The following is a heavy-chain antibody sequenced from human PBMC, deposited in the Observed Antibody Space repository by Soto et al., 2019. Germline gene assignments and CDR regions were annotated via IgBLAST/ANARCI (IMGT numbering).Heavy chain of an antibody. CDR2: MDPSDSYI. CDR1: GYTFTNYW. Sequence: PXESLKISCQGSGYTFTNYWITWVRQMPGKGLEWMGRMDPSDSYINYNPSFEGHVTISLDKSINTAYLQWYSLKASDTAMYYCARGRWYFDYWGQGVPVTVSS. V-gene: IGHV5-10-1*01. CDR3: ARGRWYFDY. J-gene: IGHJ4*02. D-gene: IGHD2-15*01.